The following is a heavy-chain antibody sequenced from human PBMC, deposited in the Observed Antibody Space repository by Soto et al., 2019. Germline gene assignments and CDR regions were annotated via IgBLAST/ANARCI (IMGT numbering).Heavy chain of an antibody. CDR2: IYHSGIT. Sequence: QLQLQESGSGLVKPSQTLSLTCAVSGGSISSGGYSWSWIRQPPGKGLEWIGYIYHSGITYYNPSLTSRVTISVDRSKTQFSPKLSSLPAADTAVYYCAAGGGLPRYYWGQGTLVTVSS. CDR1: GGSISSGGYS. CDR3: AAGGGLPRYY. D-gene: IGHD5-12*01. V-gene: IGHV4-30-2*01. J-gene: IGHJ4*02.